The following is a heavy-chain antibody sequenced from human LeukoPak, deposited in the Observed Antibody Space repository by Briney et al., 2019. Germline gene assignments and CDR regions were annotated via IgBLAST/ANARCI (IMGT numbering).Heavy chain of an antibody. CDR3: ARVLRGYSYGYFDY. Sequence: SVKVSCKASGGTFSSYAISWVRQAPGQGLEWMGGIIPIFGTANYAQKFQGRVTITADESTSTAYMELSSLRSEDTAVYYCARVLRGYSYGYFDYWGQGTLVTVSS. CDR2: IIPIFGTA. V-gene: IGHV1-69*13. J-gene: IGHJ4*02. CDR1: GGTFSSYA. D-gene: IGHD5-18*01.